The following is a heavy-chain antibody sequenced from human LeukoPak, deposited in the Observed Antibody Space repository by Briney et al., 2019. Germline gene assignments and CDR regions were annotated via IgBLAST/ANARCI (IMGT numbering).Heavy chain of an antibody. CDR3: ARVIWFGDLFTFDP. Sequence: SETLSLTCTVSGGSISTYYWSWIRQPPGKGLEWIGYIYYSGSTNYTPSLKSRVTISVDTSKNQFSLKLSSVTAADTAVYYCARVIWFGDLFTFDPWGQGTLVTVSP. V-gene: IGHV4-59*01. CDR1: GGSISTYY. CDR2: IYYSGST. D-gene: IGHD3-10*01. J-gene: IGHJ5*02.